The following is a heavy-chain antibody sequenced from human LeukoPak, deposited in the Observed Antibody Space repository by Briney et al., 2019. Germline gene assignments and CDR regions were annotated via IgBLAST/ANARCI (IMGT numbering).Heavy chain of an antibody. J-gene: IGHJ4*02. Sequence: PSETLSLTCAVYGGSFSGYYWSWTRQPPGKGLEWIGEINHSGSTNYNPSLKSRVTISVDTSKNQFSLTLTSVTAADTAVYYCTRDLGSHPGFWGQGTLVTVSS. D-gene: IGHD6-13*01. CDR2: INHSGST. CDR1: GGSFSGYY. CDR3: TRDLGSHPGF. V-gene: IGHV4-34*01.